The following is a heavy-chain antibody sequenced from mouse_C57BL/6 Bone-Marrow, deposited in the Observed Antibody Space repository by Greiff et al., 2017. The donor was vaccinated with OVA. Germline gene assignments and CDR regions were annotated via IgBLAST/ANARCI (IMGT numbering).Heavy chain of an antibody. CDR1: GYTFTSYW. J-gene: IGHJ4*01. D-gene: IGHD1-1*01. V-gene: IGHV1-55*01. CDR2: IYPGSGST. Sequence: QLQQPGAELVKPGASVQMSCKASGYTFTSYWITWVKQRPGQGLEWIGDIYPGSGSTNYNEKFKSKATLTVDTSSSTAYMQLSSLTSEDSAVYYCARRPLFITTVDYAMDYWGQGTSVTVSS. CDR3: ARRPLFITTVDYAMDY.